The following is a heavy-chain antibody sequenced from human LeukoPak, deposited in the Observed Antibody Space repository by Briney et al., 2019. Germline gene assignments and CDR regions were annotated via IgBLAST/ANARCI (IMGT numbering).Heavy chain of an antibody. CDR3: KRVRSRGEDE. CDR1: GFTFSGHW. CDR2: INQGGSDK. V-gene: IGHV3-7*01. D-gene: IGHD3-16*01. Sequence: PGGSLRLSCAASGFTFSGHWMSWVRQAPGKGLEWVANINQGGSDKYYVDSVKGRFTISRDNANNLLYLQMNSLRGEDRAVFYCKRVRSRGEDEWGRGTLVTVSS. J-gene: IGHJ4*02.